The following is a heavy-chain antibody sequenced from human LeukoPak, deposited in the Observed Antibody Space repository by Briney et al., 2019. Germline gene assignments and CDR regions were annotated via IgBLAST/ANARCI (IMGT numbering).Heavy chain of an antibody. D-gene: IGHD3-9*01. J-gene: IGHJ4*02. Sequence: ASVKVSCKASGYTFTSYGISWVRQAPGQGLEWMGWISAYNGNTNYAQKLQGRVTMTTDTSTSTAYMELRSLRSDDTAVYYCARVRIEVLRYSATNPDFDYWGQGTLVTVSS. V-gene: IGHV1-18*01. CDR2: ISAYNGNT. CDR1: GYTFTSYG. CDR3: ARVRIEVLRYSATNPDFDY.